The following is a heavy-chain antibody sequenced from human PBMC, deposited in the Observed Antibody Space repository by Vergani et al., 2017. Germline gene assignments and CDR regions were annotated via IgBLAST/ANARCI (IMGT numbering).Heavy chain of an antibody. J-gene: IGHJ4*02. V-gene: IGHV4-39*01. Sequence: QVQLQESAPGLVKPSETLSLTCTVSGGSISSYYWGWICQRPGEGLEWIGSIYFSGSTYDNPPPKSRVTISVDTSKDQFSQKLSSVTAADTAVYYCARRTTMVRGVLEIARYYFDCWGQGTLVTVSS. CDR1: GGSISSYY. D-gene: IGHD3-10*01. CDR3: ARRTTMVRGVLEIARYYFDC. CDR2: IYFSGST.